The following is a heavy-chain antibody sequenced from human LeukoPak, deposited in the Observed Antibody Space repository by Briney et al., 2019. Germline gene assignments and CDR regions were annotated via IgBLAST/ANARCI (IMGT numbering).Heavy chain of an antibody. V-gene: IGHV3-30*03. Sequence: PGGSLRLSCAASGFTFSSYSMNWVRQAPGKGLEGVAVISYDGSNKYYADSVKGRFTISRDNSKNTLYLQMNSLRAEDTAVYYCARGGLRFLEWLPYGGWGDYYYYGMDVWGQGTTVTVSS. D-gene: IGHD3-3*01. J-gene: IGHJ6*02. CDR1: GFTFSSYS. CDR2: ISYDGSNK. CDR3: ARGGLRFLEWLPYGGWGDYYYYGMDV.